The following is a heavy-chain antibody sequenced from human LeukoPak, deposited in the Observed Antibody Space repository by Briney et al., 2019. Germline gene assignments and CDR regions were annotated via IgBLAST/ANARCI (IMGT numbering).Heavy chain of an antibody. V-gene: IGHV3-30*18. Sequence: GGSLRLSCAASGFTFSSYGMHWVRQAPGKGLEGVAVISYDGSNKYYADSVKGRFTISRDNSKNTLYLQMNSLRAEDTAVYYCAKDYAPYGSGSYPKAHFDYWGQGTLVTVSS. CDR2: ISYDGSNK. J-gene: IGHJ4*02. CDR3: AKDYAPYGSGSYPKAHFDY. D-gene: IGHD3-10*01. CDR1: GFTFSSYG.